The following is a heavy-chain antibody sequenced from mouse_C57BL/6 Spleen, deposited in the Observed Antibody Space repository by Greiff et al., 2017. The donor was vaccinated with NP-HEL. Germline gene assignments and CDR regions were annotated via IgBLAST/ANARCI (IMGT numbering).Heavy chain of an antibody. D-gene: IGHD2-5*01. V-gene: IGHV1-5*01. J-gene: IGHJ2*01. CDR3: TRSRGTYYSNQYYFDY. CDR1: GYTFTSYW. CDR2: IYPGNSDT. Sequence: EVQLQQSGTVLARPGASVKMSCKTSGYTFTSYWMHWVKQRPGQGLEWIGAIYPGNSDTSYNQKFKGKAKLTAVTSASTAYMELSSLTNEDSAVYYCTRSRGTYYSNQYYFDYWGQGTTLTVSS.